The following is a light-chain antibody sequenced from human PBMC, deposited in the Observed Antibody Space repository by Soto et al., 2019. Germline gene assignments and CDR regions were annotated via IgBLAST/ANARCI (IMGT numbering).Light chain of an antibody. V-gene: IGLV1-40*01. Sequence: QLVLTQPPSVSGAPGQRVTISCTGSSSNIGPGYDVHWYQHLPGTAPKLLIYGNSNRPSGVPDRFSGSKSGTSASLAITGLQAEDEADYYCQSYDSSLSGHVVFGGGTKLTVL. CDR1: SSNIGPGYD. J-gene: IGLJ2*01. CDR2: GNS. CDR3: QSYDSSLSGHVV.